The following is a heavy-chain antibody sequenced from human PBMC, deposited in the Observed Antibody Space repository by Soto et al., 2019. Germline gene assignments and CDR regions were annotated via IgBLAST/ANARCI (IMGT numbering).Heavy chain of an antibody. CDR3: AREYCNGGSCSYYFDY. Sequence: QVQLVESGGGVVQPGRSLRLSCAASGFTFSDYVMHWVRQAPGKGLEWVAVIAYDGSNTYYADSVKGRFTISRDNSKKTLYLQMNSLRAEDTAVYYCAREYCNGGSCSYYFDYWGQGTLVTVSS. CDR1: GFTFSDYV. J-gene: IGHJ4*02. V-gene: IGHV3-30-3*01. D-gene: IGHD2-15*01. CDR2: IAYDGSNT.